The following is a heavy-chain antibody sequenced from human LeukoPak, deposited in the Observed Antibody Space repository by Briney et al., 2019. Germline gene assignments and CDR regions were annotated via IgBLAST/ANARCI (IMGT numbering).Heavy chain of an antibody. CDR2: ISAYNGNT. J-gene: IGHJ6*03. V-gene: IGHV1-18*01. CDR3: ARWHYYDSSGSHYYYYMDV. CDR1: GYTFTSYG. Sequence: GASVKVSCKASGYTFTSYGISWLRQAPGQGLQWMGWISAYNGNTNYAQKLQGRVTMTTDTSKSTAYMELRSLRSDDTAVYYCARWHYYDSSGSHYYYYMDVWGKGTTVTVSS. D-gene: IGHD3-22*01.